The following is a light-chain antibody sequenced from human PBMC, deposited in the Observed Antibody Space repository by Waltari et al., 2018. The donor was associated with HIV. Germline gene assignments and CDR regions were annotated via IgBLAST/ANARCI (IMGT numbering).Light chain of an antibody. V-gene: IGLV1-44*01. CDR3: ATWDDSLNGYV. Sequence: QSVLTQPPSASGTPGQRVTISCSGSNSNLGSNTVNWYQQLPGTAPKVLIYRNIQRTSGVPDLFAGSKSGTSASLAISGLQSEDEAEYYCATWDDSLNGYVFGAGTKVTVL. J-gene: IGLJ1*01. CDR1: NSNLGSNT. CDR2: RNI.